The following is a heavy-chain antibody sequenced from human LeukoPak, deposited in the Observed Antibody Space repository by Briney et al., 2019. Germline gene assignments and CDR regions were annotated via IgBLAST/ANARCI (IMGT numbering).Heavy chain of an antibody. D-gene: IGHD6-13*01. J-gene: IGHJ4*02. CDR3: AKRGHYSINWYHYFDY. Sequence: GGSLRLSCAASGFTFTTYGLHCVRQAPGKGLQWLAAIAPNGGSEYYADSVKGRFTISRDNSKNELFLQMNSLRPDDTDVYYCAKRGHYSINWYHYFDYWGQGTLVTVSS. CDR1: GFTFTTYG. CDR2: IAPNGGSE. V-gene: IGHV3-30*18.